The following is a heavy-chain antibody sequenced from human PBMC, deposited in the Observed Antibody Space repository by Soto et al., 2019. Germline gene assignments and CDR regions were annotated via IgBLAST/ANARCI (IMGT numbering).Heavy chain of an antibody. CDR3: AKDPNDSGGSINWFDP. V-gene: IGHV3-30*18. D-gene: IGHD3-22*01. Sequence: GGSLRNSCSGSGITFSPFWIHWGRQGPGKGLEWLTVMSYDGSHKEYADSVKGRFTISRDNSKNTVYLQMDSLTTEDTAVYYCAKDPNDSGGSINWFDPRGKGTLVTVSS. CDR1: GITFSPFW. CDR2: MSYDGSHK. J-gene: IGHJ5*02.